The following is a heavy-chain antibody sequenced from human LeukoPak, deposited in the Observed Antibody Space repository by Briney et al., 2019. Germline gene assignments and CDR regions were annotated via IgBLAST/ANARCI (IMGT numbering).Heavy chain of an antibody. J-gene: IGHJ6*02. CDR1: GFTFSIYN. CDR3: ARDRVTTTYYYGMDV. Sequence: GGSLRLSCTASGFTFSIYNMSWVRQAPGKGLEWVANIKQDGSEKYYVDSVKGRFTISRDNAKNSLYLQMNSLRAEDTAVYYCARDRVTTTYYYGMDVWGQGTTVTVSS. D-gene: IGHD4-17*01. V-gene: IGHV3-7*01. CDR2: IKQDGSEK.